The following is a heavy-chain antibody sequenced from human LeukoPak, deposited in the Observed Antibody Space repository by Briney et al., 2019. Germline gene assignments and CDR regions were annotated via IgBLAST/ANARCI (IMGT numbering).Heavy chain of an antibody. Sequence: ASVKVSCKASGYTFTSYGISWVRQAPGQGLEWMGWISAYNGNTNYAQKIQGRVTMTTDTSTSTAYMELRSLRSDDTAVYYCARDRGVRHYYDSSGYPVWGQGTLVTVSS. D-gene: IGHD3-22*01. CDR3: ARDRGVRHYYDSSGYPV. CDR1: GYTFTSYG. CDR2: ISAYNGNT. J-gene: IGHJ4*02. V-gene: IGHV1-18*01.